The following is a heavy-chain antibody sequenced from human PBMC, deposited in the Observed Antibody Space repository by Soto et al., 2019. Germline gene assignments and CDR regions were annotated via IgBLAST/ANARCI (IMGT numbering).Heavy chain of an antibody. CDR3: ARRGITMVRGNYYYYMEV. Sequence: SETLSLTCTVSGGSISSYYWSWIRQPPGKGLEWIGYIYYSGSTNYNPSLKSRVTISVDTSKNQFSLKLSSVTAADTAVYYCARRGITMVRGNYYYYMEVWGKGTTVTVSS. CDR2: IYYSGST. J-gene: IGHJ6*03. CDR1: GGSISSYY. V-gene: IGHV4-59*08. D-gene: IGHD3-10*01.